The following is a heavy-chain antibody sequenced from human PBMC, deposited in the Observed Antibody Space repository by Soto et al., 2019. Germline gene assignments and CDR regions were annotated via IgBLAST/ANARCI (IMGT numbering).Heavy chain of an antibody. V-gene: IGHV1-46*04. CDR2: INPPGGAT. J-gene: IGHJ4*02. CDR3: ALAETAPV. D-gene: IGHD2-21*02. CDR1: GYTFINYF. Sequence: QVQLVQSGAEVKKPGASVKISCNASGYTFINYFIHWVRQAPGQGLEWMGRINPPGGATIYVQKLQGRVTVTRDTSTSTVYMELNSLTSEDTAMYYCALAETAPVWGQGTLVTVSS.